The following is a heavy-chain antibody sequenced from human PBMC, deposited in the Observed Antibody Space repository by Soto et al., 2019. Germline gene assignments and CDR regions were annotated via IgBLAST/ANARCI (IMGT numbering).Heavy chain of an antibody. CDR3: ARDLGPYYYGSGTLLQH. CDR2: IIPILGIA. V-gene: IGHV1-69*04. CDR1: GGTFSSYT. Sequence: EASVKVSCKASGGTFSSYTISWVRQAPGQGLEWMGRIIPILGIANYAQKFQGRVTITADKSTSTAYMELSSLRSEDTAVYYCARDLGPYYYGSGTLLQHWGQGTLVTVSS. D-gene: IGHD3-10*01. J-gene: IGHJ1*01.